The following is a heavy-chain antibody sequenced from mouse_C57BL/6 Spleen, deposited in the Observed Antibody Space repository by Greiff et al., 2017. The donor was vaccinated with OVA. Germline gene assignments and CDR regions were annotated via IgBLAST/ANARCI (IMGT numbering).Heavy chain of an antibody. V-gene: IGHV1-5*01. D-gene: IGHD3-2*02. CDR1: GYTFTSYW. Sequence: VQLKESGTVLARPGASVKMSCKTSGYTFTSYWMHWVKQRPGQGLEWIGAIYPGNSDTSYNQKFKGKAKLTAVTSASTAYMELSSLTNEDSAVYYCTRPSSGYRYFDDWGKGTTLTVSS. CDR2: IYPGNSDT. J-gene: IGHJ2*01. CDR3: TRPSSGYRYFDD.